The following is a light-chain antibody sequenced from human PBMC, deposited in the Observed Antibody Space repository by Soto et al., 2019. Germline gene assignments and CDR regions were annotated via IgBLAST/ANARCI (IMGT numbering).Light chain of an antibody. V-gene: IGLV2-8*01. CDR1: SSDVGGYNY. CDR2: EDY. CDR3: RSYAASDSFVV. Sequence: QSALTQPPSASGSPGQSVTISCTGTSSDVGGYNYVSWYQHHPDKAPKLIIYEDYKRPSGVPDRFSGSKSGNSASLTISGLQAEDEAEYYCRSYAASDSFVVFGGGTKLTVL. J-gene: IGLJ2*01.